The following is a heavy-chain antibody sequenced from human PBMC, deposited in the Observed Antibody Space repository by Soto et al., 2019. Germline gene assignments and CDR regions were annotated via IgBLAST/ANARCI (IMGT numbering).Heavy chain of an antibody. J-gene: IGHJ3*01. D-gene: IGHD6-13*01. CDR3: AKDQGIAASHGID. Sequence: QVQLVESGGGVVQPGRSLRLSCAASGFTFNNYGMHWVRQAPGKGLEWVATISNDGSDKYYADSVKGRLTISRDNSKNTVYLQMNSLRDEETAVYYCAKDQGIAASHGIDWGQGTMVTFSS. V-gene: IGHV3-30*18. CDR2: ISNDGSDK. CDR1: GFTFNNYG.